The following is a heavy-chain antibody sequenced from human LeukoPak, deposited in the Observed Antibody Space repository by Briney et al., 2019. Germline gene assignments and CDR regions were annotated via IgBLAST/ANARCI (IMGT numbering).Heavy chain of an antibody. J-gene: IGHJ3*02. CDR3: ARDSRYSSGWFDAFDI. V-gene: IGHV3-7*01. Sequence: GGSLGLSCAASGFTFSSYWMSWVRQAPGKGLEWVANIKQDGSEKYYVDSVKGRFTISRDNAKNSLYLQMNSLRAEDTAVYYCARDSRYSSGWFDAFDIWGQGTMVTVSS. D-gene: IGHD6-19*01. CDR1: GFTFSSYW. CDR2: IKQDGSEK.